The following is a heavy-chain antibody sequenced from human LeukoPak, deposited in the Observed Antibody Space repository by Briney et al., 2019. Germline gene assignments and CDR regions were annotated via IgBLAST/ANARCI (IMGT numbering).Heavy chain of an antibody. CDR2: IYYSGST. V-gene: IGHV4-59*01. D-gene: IGHD1-26*01. Sequence: SETLSLTCTVSGGSISSYYWSWIRQPPGKGLEWIGYIYYSGSTNYNPSLKSRVTISVDTSKNQFSLKLSSVTAADTAVYYCAGENIVGATGDAFDIWGQGTMVTVSS. J-gene: IGHJ3*02. CDR3: AGENIVGATGDAFDI. CDR1: GGSISSYY.